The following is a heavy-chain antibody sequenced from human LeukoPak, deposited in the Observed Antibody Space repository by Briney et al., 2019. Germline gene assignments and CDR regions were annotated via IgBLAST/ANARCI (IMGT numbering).Heavy chain of an antibody. CDR1: GFTFSSYS. J-gene: IGHJ6*03. CDR2: ISSSSSYI. CDR3: ARDSRPDYEDYYYYMDV. V-gene: IGHV3-21*01. D-gene: IGHD4-17*01. Sequence: GGSLRLSCAASGFTFSSYSMNWVRQAPGKGLEWVSSISSSSSYIYYADSVKGRFTISRDNAKNSLYLQMNSLRAEDTAVYYCARDSRPDYEDYYYYMDVWGKGTTVTVSS.